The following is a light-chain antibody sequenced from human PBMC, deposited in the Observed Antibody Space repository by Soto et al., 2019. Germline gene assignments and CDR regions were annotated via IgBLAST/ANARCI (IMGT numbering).Light chain of an antibody. J-gene: IGKJ1*01. CDR1: QSVSSSY. V-gene: IGKV3-20*01. CDR3: QQYGSSRT. CDR2: GAS. Sequence: EIVLTQSPGTLSLSPGERATLSCRASQSVSSSYLAWYQQKPGQAPRLLIYGASSRATGIPDRFSGSGSGTDFTLTISRLDPEDFAVYYCQQYGSSRTFGQGTQVEI.